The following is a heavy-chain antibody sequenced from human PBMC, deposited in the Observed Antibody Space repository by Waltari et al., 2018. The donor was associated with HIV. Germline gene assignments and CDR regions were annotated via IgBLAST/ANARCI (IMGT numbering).Heavy chain of an antibody. CDR3: ARVPTGGVAVYYYMDV. J-gene: IGHJ6*03. D-gene: IGHD6-19*01. V-gene: IGHV1-18*01. CDR2: MSGYNGNT. CDR1: GYIFTPYG. Sequence: QVQLVQSGAEVKKPGASVKVSCRGPGYIFTPYGISWVRQAPGQGLEWMGWMSGYNGNTNYAQKFQGRVSMTTDTSTSTAYMELRSLRSDDTAVYYCARVPTGGVAVYYYMDVWGKGTTVTVSS.